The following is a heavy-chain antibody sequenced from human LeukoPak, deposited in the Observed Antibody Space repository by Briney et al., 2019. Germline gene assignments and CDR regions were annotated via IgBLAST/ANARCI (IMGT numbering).Heavy chain of an antibody. Sequence: SETLSLTCAVSGGSLSSFHWSWIRQPPGKGLGWIGYIYYNGSTNYNPSLKSRVTISIDTSKNQFSLKLSSVTAADTAVYYCARGFGSRGWGFYWGQGTLVTVSS. J-gene: IGHJ4*02. CDR1: GGSLSSFH. CDR2: IYYNGST. D-gene: IGHD6-19*01. CDR3: ARGFGSRGWGFY. V-gene: IGHV4-59*01.